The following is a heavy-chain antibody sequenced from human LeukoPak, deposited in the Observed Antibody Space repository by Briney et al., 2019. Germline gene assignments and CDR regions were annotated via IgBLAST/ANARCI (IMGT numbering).Heavy chain of an antibody. CDR2: IYYGGST. CDR1: GGSISSSSYY. Sequence: PSETLSLTCTVSGGSISSSSYYWGWIRQPPGKGLEWIGSIYYGGSTYYNPSLKSRVTISVDTSKNQFSLKLSSVTAADTAVYYCARPIAVAAHFDYWGQGTLVTVSS. D-gene: IGHD6-19*01. V-gene: IGHV4-39*01. J-gene: IGHJ4*02. CDR3: ARPIAVAAHFDY.